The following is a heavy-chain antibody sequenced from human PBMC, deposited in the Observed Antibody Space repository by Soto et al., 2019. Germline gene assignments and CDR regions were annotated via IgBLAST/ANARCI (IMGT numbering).Heavy chain of an antibody. CDR1: GGSISSSSYY. Sequence: SETLSLTCTVSGGSISSSSYYWGWIRQPPGKGLEWIGSIYYSGSAYYNPSLKSRVTISVDTSKNQFSLKLSSVTAADTAVYYCARHFVPYDSSGYYPFDYWGQGTLVTVSS. J-gene: IGHJ4*02. D-gene: IGHD3-22*01. CDR3: ARHFVPYDSSGYYPFDY. CDR2: IYYSGSA. V-gene: IGHV4-39*01.